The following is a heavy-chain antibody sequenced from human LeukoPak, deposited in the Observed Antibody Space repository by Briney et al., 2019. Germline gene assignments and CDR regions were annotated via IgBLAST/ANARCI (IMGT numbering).Heavy chain of an antibody. CDR3: ARDRHGVSLRSSGCYLDFDY. J-gene: IGHJ4*02. CDR2: IIPIFGTA. Sequence: SVKVSCKASGCTFSSYAISWVRQAPGQGLEWMGGIIPIFGTANYAQKFQGRVTITADESTSTAYMELSSLRSEDTAVYYCARDRHGVSLRSSGCYLDFDYWGQGTLVTVSS. D-gene: IGHD6-19*01. V-gene: IGHV1-69*01. CDR1: GCTFSSYA.